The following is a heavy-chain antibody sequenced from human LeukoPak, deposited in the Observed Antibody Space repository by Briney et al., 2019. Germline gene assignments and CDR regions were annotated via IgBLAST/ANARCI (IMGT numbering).Heavy chain of an antibody. D-gene: IGHD2-8*02. V-gene: IGHV1-69*13. CDR1: GGTFSSYA. Sequence: ASVKVSCKASGGTFSSYAISWVRQSPGQGLEWMGGIIPIFGTANYAQKFQGRVTITADESTSTAYMELTRLRSDDTAFYYCSRDTGGRENYWGQGTLVTVSS. CDR3: SRDTGGRENY. CDR2: IIPIFGTA. J-gene: IGHJ4*02.